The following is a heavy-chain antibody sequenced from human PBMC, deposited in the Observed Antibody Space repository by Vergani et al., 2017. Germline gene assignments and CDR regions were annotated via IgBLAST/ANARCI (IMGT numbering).Heavy chain of an antibody. V-gene: IGHV4-38-2*01. D-gene: IGHD5-18*01. CDR2: LYASGST. J-gene: IGHJ4*02. Sequence: QVQLQESGPGLVKPSETLSLICDVFDFISNGHYWGWIRQSPENGLELIGSLYASGSTYYSPSLRDRIAISIEKSKNHFSLRLSSVTAADTAVYYCVRHLRGYSYGVFDYWGQGREVNVSS. CDR1: DFISNGHY. CDR3: VRHLRGYSYGVFDY.